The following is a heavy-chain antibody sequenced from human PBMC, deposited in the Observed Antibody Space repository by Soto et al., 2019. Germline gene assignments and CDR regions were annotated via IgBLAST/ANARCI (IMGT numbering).Heavy chain of an antibody. CDR1: GFTFSSYA. CDR2: IRGSGGST. CDR3: SSATALTVYSPLDY. V-gene: IGHV3-23*01. Sequence: EVQLLESGGGLVQPGGSLRLSCAASGFTFSSYAMSWVRQAPGKGLEWVSAIRGSGGSTYYSDTVKGRFTISRDDSKTTVYLQMNGLRAEDAAVYYCSSATALTVYSPLDYWGQGTLVTVSS. D-gene: IGHD5-18*01. J-gene: IGHJ4*02.